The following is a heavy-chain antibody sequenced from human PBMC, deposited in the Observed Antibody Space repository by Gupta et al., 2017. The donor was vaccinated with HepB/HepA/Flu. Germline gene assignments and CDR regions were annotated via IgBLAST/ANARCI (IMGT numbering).Heavy chain of an antibody. CDR2: INPNSGGT. CDR3: AREDSSGYYPYYFDY. Sequence: QVQLVQXXAEVKKPGASVKVSCKAXGXXXXXXXXXXXXXAPGQGLEWMGWINPNSGGTNYAQKFQGRVTMTRDTSISTAYMELSRLRSDDTAVYYCAREDSSGYYPYYFDYWGQGTLVTVSS. D-gene: IGHD3-22*01. V-gene: IGHV1-2*02. J-gene: IGHJ4*02. CDR1: GXXXXXXX.